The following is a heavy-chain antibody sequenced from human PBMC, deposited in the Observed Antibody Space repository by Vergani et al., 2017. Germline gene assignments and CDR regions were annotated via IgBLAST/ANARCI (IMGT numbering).Heavy chain of an antibody. V-gene: IGHV4-39*07. J-gene: IGHJ3*02. Sequence: QVQLQESGPGLVKPSQTLSLTCTVSGGSISSGSYYWSWIRQPPGKGLEWIGEINHSGSTNYNPSLKSRVTISVDTSKNQFSLKLGSVTAADTAVYYCARGISEQWQVNAFDIWCQGTMVTVSS. CDR2: INHSGST. CDR1: GGSISSGSYY. CDR3: ARGISEQWQVNAFDI. D-gene: IGHD6-19*01.